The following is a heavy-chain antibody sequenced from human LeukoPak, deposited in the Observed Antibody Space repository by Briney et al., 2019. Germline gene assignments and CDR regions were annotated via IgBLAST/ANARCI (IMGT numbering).Heavy chain of an antibody. J-gene: IGHJ4*02. CDR3: AKTRPPDYYDSSGIYYFDY. Sequence: GGSLRLSCAASGFTFSSYGMSWVRQAPGKGLEWVSAISGSGGSTYYADSVKGRFTISRDNSKNTVHLQMNSLRAEDTAVYYCAKTRPPDYYDSSGIYYFDYWGQGTPVTVSS. V-gene: IGHV3-23*01. D-gene: IGHD3-22*01. CDR1: GFTFSSYG. CDR2: ISGSGGST.